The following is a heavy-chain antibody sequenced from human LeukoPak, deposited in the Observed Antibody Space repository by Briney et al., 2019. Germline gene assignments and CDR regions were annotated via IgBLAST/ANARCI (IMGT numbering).Heavy chain of an antibody. Sequence: GASVKVSCKASGHTFTGYYMHWVRQAPGQGLEWMGWINPNSGGTNYAQKFQGRVTMTRDTSISTAYMELSRLRSDDTAVYFCARPSLQFLDYDAFNIWGQGTLVTVSS. CDR2: INPNSGGT. CDR1: GHTFTGYY. V-gene: IGHV1-2*02. CDR3: ARPSLQFLDYDAFNI. J-gene: IGHJ3*02. D-gene: IGHD3-3*01.